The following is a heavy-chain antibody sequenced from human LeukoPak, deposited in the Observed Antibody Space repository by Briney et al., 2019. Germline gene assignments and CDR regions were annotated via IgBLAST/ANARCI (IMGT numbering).Heavy chain of an antibody. CDR3: ASEERDRTWYVVGDY. D-gene: IGHD6-13*01. J-gene: IGHJ4*02. CDR2: IYYSGST. V-gene: IGHV4-59*08. CDR1: GGSISSYY. Sequence: SETLSLTCTVSGGSISSYYWSWIRQPPGKGLEWIGYIYYSGSTNYNPSLKSRVTISVDTSKNQFSLKLSSVTAADTAVYYCASEERDRTWYVVGDYWGQGTLVTDSS.